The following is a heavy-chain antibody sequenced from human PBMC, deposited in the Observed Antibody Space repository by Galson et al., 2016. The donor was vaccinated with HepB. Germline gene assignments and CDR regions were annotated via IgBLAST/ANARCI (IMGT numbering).Heavy chain of an antibody. D-gene: IGHD6-13*01. J-gene: IGHJ3*01. Sequence: QSGAEVKKPGESLKISCRASGYSFTTSWIAWVRQMPGKGLEWMGIIYPGDSDTRYSPSFQGQVTISADKSITTAYLQWSSLKAADTAVYFCARHEVEYSRSFDAVTFWGHGTRVTVSS. CDR2: IYPGDSDT. CDR3: ARHEVEYSRSFDAVTF. V-gene: IGHV5-51*01. CDR1: GYSFTTSW.